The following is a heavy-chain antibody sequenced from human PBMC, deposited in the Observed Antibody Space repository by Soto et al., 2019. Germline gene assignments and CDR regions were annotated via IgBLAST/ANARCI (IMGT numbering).Heavy chain of an antibody. CDR3: ARSHSSSWYYFDY. V-gene: IGHV3-7*05. D-gene: IGHD6-13*01. CDR2: IKQDGSEK. J-gene: IGHJ4*02. CDR1: GFTFSSYW. Sequence: EVQLVESGGGLVQPWGSLRLSCAASGFTFSSYWMSWVRQAPGKGLEWVANIKQDGSEKYYVDSVKGRFTISRDNAKNSLYLQMNSLRAEDTAVYYCARSHSSSWYYFDYWGQGTLVTVSS.